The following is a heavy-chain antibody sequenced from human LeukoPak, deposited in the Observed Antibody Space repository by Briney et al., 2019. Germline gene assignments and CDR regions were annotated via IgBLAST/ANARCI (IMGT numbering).Heavy chain of an antibody. Sequence: SETLSLTCTVSGGSVSSYYWSWLRQPPGKGLEWIGYMYYSGTINYNPSLKSRVTISVDTSKNQFSLKLISVTAADTAMYYCARAWATDYFDYWGQGTLVTVSS. V-gene: IGHV4-59*02. CDR3: ARAWATDYFDY. CDR1: GGSVSSYY. CDR2: MYYSGTI. J-gene: IGHJ4*02.